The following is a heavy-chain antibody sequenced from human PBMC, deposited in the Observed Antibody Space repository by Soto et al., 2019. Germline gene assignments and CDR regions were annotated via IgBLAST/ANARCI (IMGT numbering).Heavy chain of an antibody. Sequence: GGSLRLSCASSGFTFISYAMNWVRQATGKGLEWVSAISGSAATTHFADSVKGRFTISRDNSKNTLYLQMNSLRAEDTAVYYCARDRSYYDSSGSYSPPYWGQGTLVTVSS. CDR3: ARDRSYYDSSGSYSPPY. J-gene: IGHJ4*02. CDR1: GFTFISYA. D-gene: IGHD3-22*01. V-gene: IGHV3-23*01. CDR2: ISGSAATT.